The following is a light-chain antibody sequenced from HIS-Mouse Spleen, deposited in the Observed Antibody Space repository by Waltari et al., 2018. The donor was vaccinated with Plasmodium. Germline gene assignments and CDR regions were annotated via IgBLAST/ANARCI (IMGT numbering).Light chain of an antibody. CDR1: QDISNY. V-gene: IGKV1-33*01. Sequence: DIQLTQSPSSLSASVADRVTIACQASQDISNYLNWYQQQPGKAPKLLIYDASNLETGVPSRFSGSGSGTDFTFTISSLQPEDIVTYYCQQYDNLPLTFGGGTKVEIK. CDR3: QQYDNLPLT. J-gene: IGKJ4*01. CDR2: DAS.